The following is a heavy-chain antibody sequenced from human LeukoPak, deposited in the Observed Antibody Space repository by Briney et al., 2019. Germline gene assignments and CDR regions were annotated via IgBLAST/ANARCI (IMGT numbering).Heavy chain of an antibody. Sequence: GGSLRLSCAASGYTFSDFSVNWVRQAPGKGLEWVSSISVRSNYRYYADSVRGRFTISRDDARDSFFLQMNSLRAEDTAVYFCVRLRRNNDRSGYYYYYDYWGQGTLVTVSS. D-gene: IGHD3-22*01. CDR2: ISVRSNYR. J-gene: IGHJ4*02. CDR3: VRLRRNNDRSGYYYYYDY. CDR1: GYTFSDFS. V-gene: IGHV3-21*01.